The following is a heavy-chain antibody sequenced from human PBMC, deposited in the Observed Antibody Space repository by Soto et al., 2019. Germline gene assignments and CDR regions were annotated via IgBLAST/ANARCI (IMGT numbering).Heavy chain of an antibody. J-gene: IGHJ4*02. Sequence: ASVKVSCKASGGSFSSYTISWVRQAPGQGLEWMGRIIPILGIANYAQKFQGRVTITADKSTSTAYMELSSLRSEDTAVYYCAIGSYDSSVPGYWGQGTLVTVSS. CDR3: AIGSYDSSVPGY. CDR1: GGSFSSYT. V-gene: IGHV1-69*02. CDR2: IIPILGIA. D-gene: IGHD3-22*01.